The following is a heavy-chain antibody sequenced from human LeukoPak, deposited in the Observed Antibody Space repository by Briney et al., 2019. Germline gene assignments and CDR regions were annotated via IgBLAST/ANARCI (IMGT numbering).Heavy chain of an antibody. CDR3: ARALRNTRIAVAGTSRRHWFDP. Sequence: ASVKVSCKASGYTFTGYYMHWVRQAPAQGLEWMVWINPNSGCTNYAQKFQGRVTMTRDTSISTAYMELSRLRSDDTAVYYCARALRNTRIAVAGTSRRHWFDPWGQGTLVTVSS. J-gene: IGHJ5*02. V-gene: IGHV1-2*02. CDR1: GYTFTGYY. D-gene: IGHD6-19*01. CDR2: INPNSGCT.